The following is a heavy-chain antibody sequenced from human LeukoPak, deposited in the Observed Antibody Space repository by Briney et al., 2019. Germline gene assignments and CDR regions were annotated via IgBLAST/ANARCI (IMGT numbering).Heavy chain of an antibody. CDR3: AKVRYYGSGTSYFFDY. CDR1: GFTFSDYY. J-gene: IGHJ4*02. D-gene: IGHD3-10*01. V-gene: IGHV3-23*01. CDR2: ISGHGGFT. Sequence: PGGPLRLSCAASGFTFSDYYMSWIRQAPRKGLEWVSTISGHGGFTYFADSVKGRFTISRDNSKNTLYLQMNSLRADDAAAYYCAKVRYYGSGTSYFFDYWGQGTLVTVSS.